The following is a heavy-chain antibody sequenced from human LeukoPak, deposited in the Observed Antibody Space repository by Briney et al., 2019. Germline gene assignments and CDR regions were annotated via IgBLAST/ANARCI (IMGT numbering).Heavy chain of an antibody. CDR1: GYTFTGHF. CDR2: IEPKSGGT. CDR3: AREMGVVPTAIPTVDS. D-gene: IGHD2-2*02. V-gene: IGHV1-2*02. J-gene: IGHJ4*02. Sequence: SVKLSCTASGYTFTGHFMHWVRQAPGQGLEWMGWIEPKSGGTHYGHKFQGRVTMTRDTSMSTAHMELSRLKADDTAVYYCAREMGVVPTAIPTVDSWGQGTLVTVSS.